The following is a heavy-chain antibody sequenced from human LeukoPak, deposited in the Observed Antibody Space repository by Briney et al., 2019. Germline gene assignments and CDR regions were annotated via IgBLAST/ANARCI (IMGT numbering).Heavy chain of an antibody. CDR2: ISNSSSYI. J-gene: IGHJ4*02. CDR3: ATVAGSGYSIFDY. V-gene: IGHV3-21*01. D-gene: IGHD3-3*01. CDR1: GFTFSSYS. Sequence: GGSLRLSCAASGFTFSSYSMNWVRQAPGKGLEWVSSISNSSSYIYYADSVKGRFTISRDNAKNSLYLQMNSLRAEDTAVYYCATVAGSGYSIFDYWGQGTLVTVSS.